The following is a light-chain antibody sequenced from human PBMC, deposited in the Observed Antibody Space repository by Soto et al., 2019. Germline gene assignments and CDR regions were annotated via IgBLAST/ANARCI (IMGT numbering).Light chain of an antibody. CDR3: SSYTSSSTLFV. V-gene: IGLV2-14*01. CDR1: SSDVGGYNY. Sequence: QSVLTQPPSVSGSPGQSITISCTGTSSDVGGYNYVSWYQQHPGKAPKLMIYDVSNRPSGVSNRFSGSKSGNTASLTISGLQAEDEADYYCSSYTSSSTLFVFGTGTKVTV. J-gene: IGLJ1*01. CDR2: DVS.